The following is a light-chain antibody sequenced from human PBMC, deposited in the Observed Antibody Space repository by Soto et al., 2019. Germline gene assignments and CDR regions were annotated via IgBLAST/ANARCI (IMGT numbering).Light chain of an antibody. CDR2: EDN. CDR3: QSYDSSNHWV. J-gene: IGLJ3*02. CDR1: SGSIASNY. V-gene: IGLV6-57*01. Sequence: NFMLTQPHSVSESPGKTVTISCTRSSGSIASNYVQWYQQRPGSSPTTVLYEDNQRPSGVPDRCSGSIDSSSNSASLTLSGLKTEDEADYYCQSYDSSNHWVFGGGTQRTVL.